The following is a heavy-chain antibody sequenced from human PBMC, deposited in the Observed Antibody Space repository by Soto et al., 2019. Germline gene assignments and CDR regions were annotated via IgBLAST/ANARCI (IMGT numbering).Heavy chain of an antibody. CDR3: ARQGSNGADYYYGMYG. V-gene: IGHV5-51*01. J-gene: IGHJ6*02. D-gene: IGHD3-16*01. CDR1: GYRFSSYW. Sequence: GESLKISCKGSGYRFSSYWIAWVRQMPGKGLEWMGIIYPGDSDTRYSPSFEGQVTISADKSNSTAYLQWSSLKASDTAMYYCARQGSNGADYYYGMYGWGQGTTVTVYS. CDR2: IYPGDSDT.